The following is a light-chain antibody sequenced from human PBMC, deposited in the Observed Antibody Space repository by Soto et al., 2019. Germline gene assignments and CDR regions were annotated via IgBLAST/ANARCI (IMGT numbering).Light chain of an antibody. CDR2: LGS. J-gene: IGKJ2*02. V-gene: IGKV2-28*01. CDR1: QSLLHTNGYTY. CDR3: MQALQSPWT. Sequence: DLVMTQSPLSLPVTPGEPASISCRSGQSLLHTNGYTYLDWYLQKPGQSPQLLIYLGSTRASGVPDRFSGSGSGTDVTLKIRRVEDEDVGVYYCMQALQSPWTFGQGTKLEIK.